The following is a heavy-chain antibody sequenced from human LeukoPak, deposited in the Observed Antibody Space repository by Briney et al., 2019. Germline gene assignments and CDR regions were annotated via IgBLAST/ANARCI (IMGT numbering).Heavy chain of an antibody. J-gene: IGHJ4*02. CDR1: GFTFSSYA. V-gene: IGHV3-23*01. CDR2: ISGSGGST. CDR3: ARDPSSLRDSYDY. Sequence: GGSLRLFCAASGFTFSSYAMSWVRQAPGKGLEWVSAISGSGGSTYYADSVKGRFTISRDNSKNTLYLQMNSLRAEDTAVYYCARDPSSLRDSYDYWGQGALVTVSS.